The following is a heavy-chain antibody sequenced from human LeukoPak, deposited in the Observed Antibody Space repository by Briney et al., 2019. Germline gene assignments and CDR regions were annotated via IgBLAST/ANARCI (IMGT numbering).Heavy chain of an antibody. CDR2: IWYDGSNK. CDR1: GFTFSSYC. CDR3: ARGVGNSPSHSYYYCYMDV. V-gene: IGHV3-33*01. Sequence: PGGSLTLSCAASGFTFSSYCRHWVRQAPGKGLEWVAVIWYDGSNKYYADSVKGRFTISRDNSKNTLYLQMNSLRAEDTAVYYCARGVGNSPSHSYYYCYMDVWGKGTTVTVSS. J-gene: IGHJ6*03. D-gene: IGHD4-23*01.